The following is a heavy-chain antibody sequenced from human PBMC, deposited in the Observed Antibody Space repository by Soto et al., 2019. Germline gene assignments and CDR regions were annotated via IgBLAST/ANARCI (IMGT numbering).Heavy chain of an antibody. CDR1: GCPFTDYY. CDR3: APGPSYGPAYGMDV. Sequence: XSVKVSCTASGCPFTDYYRHWVRRSPGQGLEWMGWISPRTGSANFAQRFQGRVSMTRDTSITTAYMELRRLKSDDTAVHYCAPGPSYGPAYGMDVCGQGTTVTVSS. J-gene: IGHJ6*02. CDR2: ISPRTGSA. D-gene: IGHD3-10*01. V-gene: IGHV1-2*02.